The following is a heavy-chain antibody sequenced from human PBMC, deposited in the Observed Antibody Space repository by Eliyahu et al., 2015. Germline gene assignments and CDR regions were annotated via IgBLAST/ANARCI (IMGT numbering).Heavy chain of an antibody. CDR1: GGSFSGYY. Sequence: QVQLQQWGAGLLKPSEPLSLTCAVYGGSFSGYYWSWIRQPPGKGLEWIGEILHSGSTNYNPSFKSRVTISVDTSKNQFSLKLSSVTAADTAVYYCATNKYWYFDLWGRGTLVTVSS. V-gene: IGHV4-34*12. CDR2: ILHSGST. CDR3: ATNKYWYFDL. J-gene: IGHJ2*01.